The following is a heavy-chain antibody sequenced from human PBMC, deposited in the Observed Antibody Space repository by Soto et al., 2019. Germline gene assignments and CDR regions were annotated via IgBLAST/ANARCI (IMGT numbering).Heavy chain of an antibody. CDR2: MNPGSGDK. J-gene: IGHJ5*02. CDR1: GYTFTNND. Sequence: QVQLVQSGAEVKKPGASVKVSCKASGYTFTNNDVTWVRQATGQGLEWMGWMNPGSGDKGYAQKFQGRVTMTRDISIATAYMELTGLTSEDTAIYYCARMESFGSLNWFDPWGQGTLVTVSS. CDR3: ARMESFGSLNWFDP. V-gene: IGHV1-8*01. D-gene: IGHD5-18*01.